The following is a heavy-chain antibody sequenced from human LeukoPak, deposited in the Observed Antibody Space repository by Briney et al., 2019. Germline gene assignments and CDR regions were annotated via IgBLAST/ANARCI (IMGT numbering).Heavy chain of an antibody. Sequence: SSVKVSCKASGGTFSSYAISWVRQAPGQGLEWMGGIIPIFGTANYAQKFQGRVTITADESTSTAYMELSSLSSEDTAVYYCARGCSGGSCHIYYYYYGMDVWGQGTTVTVSS. D-gene: IGHD2-15*01. J-gene: IGHJ6*02. CDR1: GGTFSSYA. V-gene: IGHV1-69*01. CDR3: ARGCSGGSCHIYYYYYGMDV. CDR2: IIPIFGTA.